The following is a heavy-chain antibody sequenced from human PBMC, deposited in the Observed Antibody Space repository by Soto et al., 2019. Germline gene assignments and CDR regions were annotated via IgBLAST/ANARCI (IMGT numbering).Heavy chain of an antibody. J-gene: IGHJ4*02. CDR3: ARHGYSYGGGYFDY. D-gene: IGHD5-18*01. CDR2: IYSGGSA. V-gene: IGHV3-66*04. CDR1: GFTVSSNY. Sequence: GGSLRLSCAASGFTVSSNYMSWVRQAPGKGLEWVSVIYSGGSAYYADSVKGRSTISRDNSKNTLYLQMNSLRAEDTAVYYCARHGYSYGGGYFDYWGQGTLVTVSS.